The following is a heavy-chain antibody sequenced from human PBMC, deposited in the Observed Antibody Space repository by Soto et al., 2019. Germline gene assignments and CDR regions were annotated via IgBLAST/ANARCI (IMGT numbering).Heavy chain of an antibody. CDR3: ARDCDYDFWSGYYTETPPYYYYGMDV. D-gene: IGHD3-3*01. CDR1: GGTFSSYA. Sequence: SVKVSCKASGGTFSSYAISWVRQAPGQGLEWMGGIIPIFGTANYAQKLQGRVTITADESTSTAYMELSSLRSEDTAVYYWARDCDYDFWSGYYTETPPYYYYGMDVWGQGTTVTVSS. J-gene: IGHJ6*02. CDR2: IIPIFGTA. V-gene: IGHV1-69*13.